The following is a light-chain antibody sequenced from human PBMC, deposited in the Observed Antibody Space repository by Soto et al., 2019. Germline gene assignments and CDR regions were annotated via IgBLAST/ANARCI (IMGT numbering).Light chain of an antibody. J-gene: IGLJ1*01. V-gene: IGLV2-14*03. CDR1: SSDVGGYNY. CDR2: DVS. CDR3: SSYTSSSTLSTYV. Sequence: TQPASVTGSPGRSITISYTETSSDVGGYNYVSWYQHHPGKAPKLMIYDVSNRPSGVSNRFSGSKSGNTASLIISGLQAEDEADYYCSSYTSSSTLSTYVFGTVTKVTVL.